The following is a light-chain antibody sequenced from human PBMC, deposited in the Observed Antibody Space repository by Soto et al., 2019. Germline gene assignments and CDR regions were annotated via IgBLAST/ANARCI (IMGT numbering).Light chain of an antibody. CDR3: QQSYETPCT. Sequence: DIVMTQSPSSLSASVGDRVNIICQTSQTVGKYLNWYQQKQGKAPLLLISGASTLQSEVSSRFSGSGSGTDFTLTISSLQPEDFATYYCQQSYETPCTFGQGT. CDR1: QTVGKY. J-gene: IGKJ2*02. CDR2: GAS. V-gene: IGKV1-39*01.